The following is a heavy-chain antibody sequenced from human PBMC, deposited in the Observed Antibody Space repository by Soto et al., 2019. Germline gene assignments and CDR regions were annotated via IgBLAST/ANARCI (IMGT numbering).Heavy chain of an antibody. Sequence: QVQLQESGPGLVKPSQTLSLTCTVSGGSISSGGYYWSLIRQHPGKGLEWIGYIYYSGSTYYNPSLKSRVTISVDTSKNQFSLKLSSVTAADTAVYYCARLAVGYYYGMDVWGQGTTVTVSS. CDR3: ARLAVGYYYGMDV. CDR1: GGSISSGGYY. D-gene: IGHD2-15*01. V-gene: IGHV4-31*03. CDR2: IYYSGST. J-gene: IGHJ6*02.